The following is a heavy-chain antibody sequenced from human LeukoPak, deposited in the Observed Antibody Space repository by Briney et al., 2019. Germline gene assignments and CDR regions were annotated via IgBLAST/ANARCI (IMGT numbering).Heavy chain of an antibody. Sequence: GGSLRLSCAASGFTFSSYAMHWVRQAPGKGLEWVAVISYDGSNKYYADSVKGRFTISRDNSKNTLYLQMNSLRAEDTAVYYCARDQMPYFDRSNPYYWGQGTLVTVSS. CDR1: GFTFSSYA. CDR3: ARDQMPYFDRSNPYY. CDR2: ISYDGSNK. V-gene: IGHV3-30*04. J-gene: IGHJ4*02. D-gene: IGHD3-9*01.